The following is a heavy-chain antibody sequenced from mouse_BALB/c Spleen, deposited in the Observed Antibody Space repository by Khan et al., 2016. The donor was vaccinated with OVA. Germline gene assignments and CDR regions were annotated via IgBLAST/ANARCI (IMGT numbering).Heavy chain of an antibody. CDR2: ISPGNGDT. CDR3: ARGGYSSFAY. J-gene: IGHJ3*01. CDR1: GYSFTSYL. V-gene: IGHV1-5*01. Sequence: EVMLVESGTVLARPGASVKMSCKASGYSFTSYLIHWVKQRPGQGLEWIGDISPGNGDTTYNQKFKDKAKLTAGTSANTAYMELSSLTNEDSAVFYCARGGYSSFAYWGQGTLVTVSA. D-gene: IGHD1-3*01.